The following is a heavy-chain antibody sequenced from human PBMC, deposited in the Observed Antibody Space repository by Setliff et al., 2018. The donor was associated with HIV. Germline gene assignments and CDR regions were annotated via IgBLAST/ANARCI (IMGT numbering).Heavy chain of an antibody. CDR3: ARQKYYDSSGYYYFDY. D-gene: IGHD3-22*01. CDR2: IYPGDTDT. Sequence: PGESLKISCKASGYSFTNYWLGWVRQMPGKGLEWMAIIYPGDTDTRYSPSFQGQVTISADKSISTAYLQWSSLKASDTAMYYCARQKYYDSSGYYYFDYWGQGTLVTVSS. CDR1: GYSFTNYW. J-gene: IGHJ4*02. V-gene: IGHV5-51*01.